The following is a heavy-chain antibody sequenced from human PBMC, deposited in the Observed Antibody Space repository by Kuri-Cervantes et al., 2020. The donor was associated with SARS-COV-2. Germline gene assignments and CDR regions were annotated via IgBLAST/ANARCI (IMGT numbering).Heavy chain of an antibody. CDR1: GFTFSGHW. V-gene: IGHV3-74*01. CDR3: ARDRGSSDFDY. Sequence: GGSLRLSCAASGFTFSGHWIHWVRQAPGKGLVWVSRINSDGSSTSYADSVKDRFTISRDNAKNTLYLQMSSLRAEDTAVYYCARDRGSSDFDYWGQGTLVTVSS. J-gene: IGHJ4*02. D-gene: IGHD6-25*01. CDR2: INSDGSST.